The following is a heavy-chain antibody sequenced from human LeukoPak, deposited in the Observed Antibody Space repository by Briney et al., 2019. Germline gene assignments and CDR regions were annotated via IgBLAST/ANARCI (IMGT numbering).Heavy chain of an antibody. CDR2: ISGSGGTR. Sequence: GGSLRRSCAASGSTFSDYHMSWIRQAPGKGLEWVSYISGSGGTRHHADFAKGRFIISRDNAKNSLYLQMNSLRAEDTAVYYCARVLGATTVDYWGQGTLVTVSS. CDR1: GSTFSDYH. V-gene: IGHV3-11*04. D-gene: IGHD1-26*01. J-gene: IGHJ4*02. CDR3: ARVLGATTVDY.